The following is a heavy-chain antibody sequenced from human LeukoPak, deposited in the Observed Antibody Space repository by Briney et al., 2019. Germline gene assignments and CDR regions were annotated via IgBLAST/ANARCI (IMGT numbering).Heavy chain of an antibody. CDR1: GFTFSSYW. Sequence: GGCLRPSCAASGFTFSSYWMHWVRQAPGKGLVWVSRINTDGSSTSYADSVKGRFTISRDNAKNTLYLQMNSLRAEDTAVYYRAREPVLYCSSTSCFNWFDPWGQGTLVTVSS. J-gene: IGHJ5*02. D-gene: IGHD2-2*01. CDR2: INTDGSST. CDR3: AREPVLYCSSTSCFNWFDP. V-gene: IGHV3-74*01.